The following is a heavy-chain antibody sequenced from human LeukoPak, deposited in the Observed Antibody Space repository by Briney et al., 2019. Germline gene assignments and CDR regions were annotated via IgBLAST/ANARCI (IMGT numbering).Heavy chain of an antibody. CDR3: AGDMVRGVILRRVLEY. CDR2: INPNSGGT. J-gene: IGHJ4*02. D-gene: IGHD3-10*01. CDR1: GYTFTSYG. Sequence: ASVKVSCKASGYTFTSYGISWVRQAPGQGLEWMGWINPNSGGTNYAQKFQGRVTMTRDTSLNTAYMELSRLRSDDTAVYYCAGDMVRGVILRRVLEYWGQGTLVTVSS. V-gene: IGHV1-2*02.